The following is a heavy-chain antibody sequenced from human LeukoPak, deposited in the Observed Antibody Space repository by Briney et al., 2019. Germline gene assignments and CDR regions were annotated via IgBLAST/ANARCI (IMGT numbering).Heavy chain of an antibody. D-gene: IGHD2-2*01. CDR3: ARAPQECTSTSCPLGY. CDR1: GYTFTSYG. J-gene: IGHJ4*02. Sequence: ASVKVSCKASGYTFTSYGITWVRQAPRQGLEWVAWISAYSGNTNYAHQKLQGRTTLTRDTSTSTAYMELRSLRSDDTAVFYCARAPQECTSTSCPLGYWGQGTLVTVSS. CDR2: ISAYSGNT. V-gene: IGHV1-18*01.